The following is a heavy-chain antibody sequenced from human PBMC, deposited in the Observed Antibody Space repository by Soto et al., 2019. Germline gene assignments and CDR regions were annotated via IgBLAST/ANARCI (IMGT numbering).Heavy chain of an antibody. CDR2: IYYAGST. D-gene: IGHD4-17*01. CDR3: AKNRGRVTTSWHFDY. Sequence: GRGLEGIGFIYYAGSTKYNPSLNSRVTISVDTSKNQFSLTVTSVTAADTAVYYCAKNRGRVTTSWHFDYWGRGTLVTVYS. J-gene: IGHJ4*02. V-gene: IGHV4-59*08.